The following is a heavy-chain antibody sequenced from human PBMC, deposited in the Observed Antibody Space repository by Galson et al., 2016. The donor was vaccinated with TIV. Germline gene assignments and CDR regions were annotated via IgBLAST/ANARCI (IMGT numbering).Heavy chain of an antibody. J-gene: IGHJ4*02. Sequence: ETLSLTCTVSGGSISDYYWSWIRQPPGMGLEWIGYVYYSGGTNYNPSLKSRVTVSVDTSKNQFSLNLSSVTAADAAVYYCAREVYYFDRSGYYFDQWGQGTQVTVSS. D-gene: IGHD3-22*01. CDR3: AREVYYFDRSGYYFDQ. V-gene: IGHV4-59*01. CDR2: VYYSGGT. CDR1: GGSISDYY.